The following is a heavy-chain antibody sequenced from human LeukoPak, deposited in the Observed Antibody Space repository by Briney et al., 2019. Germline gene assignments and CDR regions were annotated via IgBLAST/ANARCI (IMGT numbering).Heavy chain of an antibody. CDR1: GGTFSSYA. V-gene: IGHV1-69*13. J-gene: IGHJ4*02. CDR2: IIPIFGTA. D-gene: IGHD2-2*01. Sequence: ASVKVSCKASGGTFSSYAISWVRQAPGQGLEWMGGIIPIFGTANYAQKFQGRVTITADESTSTAYMELSSLRSEDTAVYYCARDGGYAGYGEAGSLDYRGQGTLVTVSS. CDR3: ARDGGYAGYGEAGSLDY.